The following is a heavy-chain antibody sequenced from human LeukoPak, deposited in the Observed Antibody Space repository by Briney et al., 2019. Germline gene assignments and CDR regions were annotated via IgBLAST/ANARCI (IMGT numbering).Heavy chain of an antibody. CDR2: ICSNGGST. CDR3: ARGLDYGDYGRYAFDI. Sequence: GGSLRLSCAASGFTFSSYVMHWVRPAPGKGLEYVSAICSNGGSTYYVNSVKGRFTISRDNSKNTLYLQMGSLRAEDMAVYYCARGLDYGDYGRYAFDIWGQGTMVTVSS. D-gene: IGHD4-17*01. V-gene: IGHV3-64*01. CDR1: GFTFSSYV. J-gene: IGHJ3*02.